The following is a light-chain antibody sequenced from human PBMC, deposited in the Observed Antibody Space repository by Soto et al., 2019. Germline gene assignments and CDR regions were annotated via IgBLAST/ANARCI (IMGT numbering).Light chain of an antibody. CDR2: DAS. CDR3: QQYNGYSRS. CDR1: QSISSC. V-gene: IGKV1-5*01. J-gene: IGKJ1*01. Sequence: DIQMTHSLPPLSASVGAEVTIPSRATQSISSCLAGYQQKPGKAPKLLIFDASSLQSGVPSRFSGSGSGTEFTLTISSLQPDDFATYYCQQYNGYSRSFGQGTKVEIK.